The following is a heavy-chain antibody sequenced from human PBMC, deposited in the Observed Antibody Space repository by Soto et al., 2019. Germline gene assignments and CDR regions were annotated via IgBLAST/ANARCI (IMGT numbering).Heavy chain of an antibody. Sequence: ASVKVSCKASGYTFTSYGISWVRQAPGQGLEWMGWISAYNGNTNYAQKLQGRVTMTTDTSTSTAYMELRSLRSDDTAVYYCARDPITMVRGVISYYYYYYGMDVWGQGTTVTVSS. CDR2: ISAYNGNT. D-gene: IGHD3-10*01. V-gene: IGHV1-18*01. CDR3: ARDPITMVRGVISYYYYYYGMDV. CDR1: GYTFTSYG. J-gene: IGHJ6*02.